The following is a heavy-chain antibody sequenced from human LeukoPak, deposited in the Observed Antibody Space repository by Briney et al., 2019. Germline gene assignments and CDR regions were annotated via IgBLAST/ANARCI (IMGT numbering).Heavy chain of an antibody. CDR1: GYSFTSYW. CDR2: IYPGDSDT. Sequence: GESLKTSCKGSGYSFTSYWIGWVRQMPGKGLEWMGIIYPGDSDTRYSPSFQGQVTISADKSISTAYLQWSSLKASDTAMYYCATALVVPAAIRSFAFDYWGQGTLVTVSS. J-gene: IGHJ4*02. V-gene: IGHV5-51*01. CDR3: ATALVVPAAIRSFAFDY. D-gene: IGHD2-2*02.